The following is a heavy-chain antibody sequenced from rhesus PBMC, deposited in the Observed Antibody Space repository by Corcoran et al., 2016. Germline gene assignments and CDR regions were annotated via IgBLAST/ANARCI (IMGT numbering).Heavy chain of an antibody. J-gene: IGHJ4*01. CDR2: LDPSDSAT. D-gene: IGHD5-24*01. V-gene: IGHV5-2*01. Sequence: EVQLVQSGAEVKRPGESLKISCKTSGYSFTTYWISWVRQMPGKGMEWVGALDPSDSATRHSPSFQGQVTISSAKSITTAYLQWSSLRASDSATYYCAIIQWGFYYWGQGVLVTVSS. CDR3: AIIQWGFYY. CDR1: GYSFTTYW.